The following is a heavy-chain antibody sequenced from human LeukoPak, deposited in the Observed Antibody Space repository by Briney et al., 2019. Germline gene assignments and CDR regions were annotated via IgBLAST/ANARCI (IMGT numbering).Heavy chain of an antibody. Sequence: GRSLRFSCIASGFPLSHHGMHWVRQPPDKRLEWVAFVRYDGGDKYYADSVKGRFTVSRDNSNNALDLQMNTLTVEDTAVYYCARALSSAGGSYYFDSWGQGTLVTVSS. CDR2: VRYDGGDK. D-gene: IGHD4-23*01. V-gene: IGHV3-33*01. CDR1: GFPLSHHG. CDR3: ARALSSAGGSYYFDS. J-gene: IGHJ4*02.